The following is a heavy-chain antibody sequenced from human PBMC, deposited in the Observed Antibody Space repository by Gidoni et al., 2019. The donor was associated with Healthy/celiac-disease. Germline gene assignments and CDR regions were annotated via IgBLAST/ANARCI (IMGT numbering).Heavy chain of an antibody. D-gene: IGHD6-6*01. CDR2: ISSSSSTI. CDR1: GFTFSSYS. V-gene: IGHV3-48*01. CDR3: AKDCSSSRSGIDV. Sequence: GGGLVQPGGSLRLSCAASGFTFSSYSMNWVPQAPGKGLEWVSYISSSSSTIYYADSVKGRFTIPSDNAKNFLFLQMNRLRSEDTALYYLAKDCSSSRSGIDVWGQGTTVTVPS. J-gene: IGHJ6*02.